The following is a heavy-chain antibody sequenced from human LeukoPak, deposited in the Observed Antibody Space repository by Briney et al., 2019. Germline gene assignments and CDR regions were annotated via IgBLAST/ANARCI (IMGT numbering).Heavy chain of an antibody. CDR1: GDSISSGSFY. V-gene: IGHV4-61*02. CDR2: VSSSGRT. J-gene: IGHJ5*02. D-gene: IGHD2-2*01. CDR3: VRDHVPPGLSNWFDP. Sequence: SETLSLTCTVSGDSISSGSFYWSWIRQAAGKGLEWIGRVSSSGRTTYNPSLKSRLTISITTSKNQFSLKVTSVTASDTAMYYCVRDHVPPGLSNWFDPWGQGTLSPSPQ.